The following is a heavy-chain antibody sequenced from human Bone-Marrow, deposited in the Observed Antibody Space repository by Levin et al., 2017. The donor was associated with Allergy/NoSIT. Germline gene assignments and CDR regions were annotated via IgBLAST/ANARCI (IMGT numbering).Heavy chain of an antibody. V-gene: IGHV3-30-3*01. CDR2: ISYDGSNK. CDR3: ARAPPYSGYVGY. Sequence: LSLTCAASGFPFSSYAMHWVRQAPGKGLEWVAVISYDGSNKYYADSVKGRFTISRDNSKNTLYLQMNSLRAEDTAVYYCARAPPYSGYVGYWGQGTLVTVSS. CDR1: GFPFSSYA. J-gene: IGHJ4*02. D-gene: IGHD5-12*01.